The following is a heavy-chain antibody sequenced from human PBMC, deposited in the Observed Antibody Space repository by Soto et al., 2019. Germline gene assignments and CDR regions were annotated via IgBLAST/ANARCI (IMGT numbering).Heavy chain of an antibody. V-gene: IGHV4-34*01. CDR3: ARAVHRYYYGSGSYYNYYYYYGMDV. D-gene: IGHD3-10*01. CDR1: GGSFSGYY. CDR2: INHSGST. Sequence: PSETLSLTCAVYGGSFSGYYWSWIRQPPGKGLEWIGEINHSGSTNYNPSLKSRVTISVDTSKNQFSLKLSSVTAADTAVYYCARAVHRYYYGSGSYYNYYYYYGMDVWGQGTTVTVSS. J-gene: IGHJ6*02.